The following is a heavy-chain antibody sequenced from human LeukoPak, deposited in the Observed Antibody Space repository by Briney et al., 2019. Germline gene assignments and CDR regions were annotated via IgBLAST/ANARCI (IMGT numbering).Heavy chain of an antibody. Sequence: SETLSLTCTVSGGSISSYYWSWIRQPPGKGLEWIGYIYYSGSTNYNPSLKSRVTISVDTSKNQFSLKLSSVTAADTAVYYCVRYSSSWYEDWFDPWGQGTLVTVSS. CDR3: VRYSSSWYEDWFDP. V-gene: IGHV4-59*01. CDR1: GGSISSYY. J-gene: IGHJ5*02. CDR2: IYYSGST. D-gene: IGHD6-13*01.